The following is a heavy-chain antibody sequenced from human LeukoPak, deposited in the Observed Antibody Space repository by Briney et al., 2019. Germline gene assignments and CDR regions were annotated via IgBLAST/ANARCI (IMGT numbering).Heavy chain of an antibody. CDR1: GYTFTAYY. V-gene: IGHV1-2*02. J-gene: IGHJ4*02. CDR3: ARDLGGEFSGYELDY. Sequence: GASLKVACKASGYTFTAYYIHWVRRAPGQGVEWMGWINPNSGGTNYAQKFQGRVTMTRDTSISTAYMELSRLRSDDTAVYFCARDLGGEFSGYELDYWGQGTLVTVSS. CDR2: INPNSGGT. D-gene: IGHD5-12*01.